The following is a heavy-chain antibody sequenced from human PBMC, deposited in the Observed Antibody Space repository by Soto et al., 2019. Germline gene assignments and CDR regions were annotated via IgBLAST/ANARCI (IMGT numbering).Heavy chain of an antibody. Sequence: SGPTLVNPRRPLTLPCTFSGVSRNTGAMRMIWIRQATGKALEWLTHINYDNDKFYSKSLKTRLTISKDTSKYQVVLTMSDMDPVNTVSYFYAQISPIGTFDSRGPGTQGTVAT. J-gene: IGHJ4*02. D-gene: IGHD6-13*01. V-gene: IGHV2-70*04. CDR2: INYDNDK. CDR1: GVSRNTGAMR. CDR3: AQISPIGTFDS.